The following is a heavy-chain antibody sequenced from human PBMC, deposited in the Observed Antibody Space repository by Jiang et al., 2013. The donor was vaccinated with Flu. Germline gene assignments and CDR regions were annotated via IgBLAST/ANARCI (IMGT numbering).Heavy chain of an antibody. Sequence: VQLVESGGGLEKPGGSLRLSCAASGVTFTKAWMSWVRQAPGKGLEWVGRIKSKTDGGTTDYAAPVRGRFTISRDDSKNTLFLQMNSLRSEDTAVYYCTTDPRYYYGPGSYPSALPPDAFDIWGQGTMVTVSS. CDR3: TTDPRYYYGPGSYPSALPPDAFDI. CDR2: IKSKTDGGTT. V-gene: IGHV3-15*01. CDR1: GVTFTKAW. J-gene: IGHJ3*02. D-gene: IGHD3-10*01.